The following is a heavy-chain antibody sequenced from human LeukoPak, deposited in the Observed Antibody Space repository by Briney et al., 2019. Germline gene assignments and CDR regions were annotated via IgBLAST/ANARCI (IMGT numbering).Heavy chain of an antibody. D-gene: IGHD2/OR15-2a*01. V-gene: IGHV3-23*01. Sequence: GGSLRLSCAASGFTFSSYAMSWVRQAPGKGLEWVSAISGSGGSTYYADSVKGRFTTSRDNSKNTLYLQMNSLRAEDTAVYYCAKDRTIVIVPDWFDPWGQGTLVTVSS. CDR2: ISGSGGST. J-gene: IGHJ5*02. CDR1: GFTFSSYA. CDR3: AKDRTIVIVPDWFDP.